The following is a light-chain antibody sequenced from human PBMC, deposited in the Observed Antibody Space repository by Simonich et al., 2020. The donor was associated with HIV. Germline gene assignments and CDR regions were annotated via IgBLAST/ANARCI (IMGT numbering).Light chain of an antibody. Sequence: DIVMTQSPDSLAVSLGERATVNCKSSQSVLYSSNNKNYLAWFQQKQGQPPKLLIYWASTRESGVPARFIGSGSGTDFTLTISSLQAEDVAVYYCQQYYSTPLTFGGGTKVEIK. CDR2: WAS. J-gene: IGKJ4*01. CDR3: QQYYSTPLT. V-gene: IGKV4-1*01. CDR1: QSVLYSSNNKNY.